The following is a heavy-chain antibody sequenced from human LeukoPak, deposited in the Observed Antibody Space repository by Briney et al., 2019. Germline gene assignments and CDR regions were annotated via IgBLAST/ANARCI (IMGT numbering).Heavy chain of an antibody. D-gene: IGHD6-19*01. CDR2: IDYDGGSG. CDR3: TRNSGWYGLS. Sequence: GGSLRLSCTVSGFTLSSYEMSWVRQAPGKGLEWVSSIDYDGGSGHYADSVKGRFTISRDNSNNTLFLHLNSLRGEDTAVYYCTRNSGWYGLSWGQGTLVTVSS. V-gene: IGHV3-23*01. J-gene: IGHJ1*01. CDR1: GFTLSSYE.